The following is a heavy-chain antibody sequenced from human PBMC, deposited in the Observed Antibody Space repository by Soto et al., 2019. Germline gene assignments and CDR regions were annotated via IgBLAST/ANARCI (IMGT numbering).Heavy chain of an antibody. CDR1: GSTFSSYA. CDR2: VLPIFGTA. J-gene: IGHJ6*02. Sequence: SVKGSCKASGSTFSSYAISWVRQAPGQGVEWMGGVLPIFGTANYAQKFQGRVTITADESTSTAYMELSSLRSEDTAVYYCARAKYSSSSDPYGDYILSYYYGMDVWGQGTTVTVS. D-gene: IGHD6-6*01. V-gene: IGHV1-69*01. CDR3: ARAKYSSSSDPYGDYILSYYYGMDV.